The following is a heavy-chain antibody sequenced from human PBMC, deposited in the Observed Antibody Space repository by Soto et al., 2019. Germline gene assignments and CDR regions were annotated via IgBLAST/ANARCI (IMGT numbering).Heavy chain of an antibody. J-gene: IGHJ6*02. Sequence: ASVKVSCKASNYTFTSYGISWVRQAPGQGLEWMGWISVYYGNTNYAQKFQGRVTMTTDTSTSTVYMELSRLRSDDTAVYYCAREAIVAGATTGMDVWGQGTTVTFSS. V-gene: IGHV1-18*04. CDR3: AREAIVAGATTGMDV. D-gene: IGHD1-26*01. CDR2: ISVYYGNT. CDR1: NYTFTSYG.